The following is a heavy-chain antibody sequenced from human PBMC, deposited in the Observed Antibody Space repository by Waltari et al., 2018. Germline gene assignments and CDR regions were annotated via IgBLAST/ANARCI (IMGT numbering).Heavy chain of an antibody. CDR3: AIIPGDFWSLSSPPHTY. D-gene: IGHD3-3*01. V-gene: IGHV3-7*03. CDR2: IKQDGSER. Sequence: EVQLVESGGGLVQPGGSLRLSCTASGFTSNNYWMSWVRQAPGKGLEWVANIKQDGSERYYVDFVMGRFTFSRGNAENSLYMQMNSLRAEDTAVYYCAIIPGDFWSLSSPPHTYWGQGTLVTVSS. CDR1: GFTSNNYW. J-gene: IGHJ4*02.